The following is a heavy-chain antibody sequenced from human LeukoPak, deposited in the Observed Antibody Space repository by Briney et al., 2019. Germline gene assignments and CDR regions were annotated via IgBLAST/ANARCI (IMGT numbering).Heavy chain of an antibody. Sequence: PGGSLRLSCAASGFTFSSYEMNWVRQAPGKGLEWVSYISSSGSTIYYADSVKGRFTISRDNAKNSLYLQMNSLRAEDTAVYYCARGPYSSSWYYYYMDVWGKGTTVTVSS. D-gene: IGHD6-13*01. CDR3: ARGPYSSSWYYYYMDV. CDR2: ISSSGSTI. V-gene: IGHV3-48*03. CDR1: GFTFSSYE. J-gene: IGHJ6*03.